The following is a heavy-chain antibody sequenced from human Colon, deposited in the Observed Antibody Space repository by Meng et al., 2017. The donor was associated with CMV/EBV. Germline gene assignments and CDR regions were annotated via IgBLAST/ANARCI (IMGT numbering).Heavy chain of an antibody. J-gene: IGHJ5*01. V-gene: IGHV3-7*01. D-gene: IGHD2/OR15-2a*01. CDR2: IKQDGSEK. CDR1: GLTFATYT. CDR3: ARAGISSSSMYNWVDS. Sequence: GESLKISCAVSGLTFATYTMNWVRQAPGKGLEWVANIKQDGSEKYYVGSVKGRFTISRDNAKNSLYLQMNSLRAEDTAVYYCARAGISSSSMYNWVDSWGQGTLVTVSS.